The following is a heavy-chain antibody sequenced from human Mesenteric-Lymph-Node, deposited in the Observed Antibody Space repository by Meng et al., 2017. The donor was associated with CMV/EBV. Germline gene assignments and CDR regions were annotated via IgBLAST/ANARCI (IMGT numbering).Heavy chain of an antibody. CDR1: GVSATSGAYH. CDR2: IYGTGIT. V-gene: IGHV4-61*08. J-gene: IGHJ4*02. CDR3: AKSRSSTPGIVDD. D-gene: IGHD2/OR15-2a*01. Sequence: QVQLQELGPGLVKPSEILLLTCIVSGVSATSGAYHWSWIRQSPGKGLEWIGYIYGTGITIYNPSLKSRVTILLETSKNQFSLKLNSVTTADTAVYYCAKSRSSTPGIVDDWGQGTLVTVSS.